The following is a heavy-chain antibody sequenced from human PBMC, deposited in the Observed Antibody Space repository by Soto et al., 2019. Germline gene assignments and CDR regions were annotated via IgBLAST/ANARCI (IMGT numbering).Heavy chain of an antibody. CDR1: GFTFSNAW. J-gene: IGHJ6*03. D-gene: IGHD3-16*01. Sequence: EVQLVASGGGLVKPGGSLRLSCAASGFTFSNAWMSWVRQAPGKGLEWVDRIKSKTDGGTTDYAAPVKGRFTISRDDSKNTLYLQMNSLKTEDTAVYYCTTDPIKFGGGYYYYYYMDVWGKGTTVTVSS. CDR3: TTDPIKFGGGYYYYYYMDV. V-gene: IGHV3-15*01. CDR2: IKSKTDGGTT.